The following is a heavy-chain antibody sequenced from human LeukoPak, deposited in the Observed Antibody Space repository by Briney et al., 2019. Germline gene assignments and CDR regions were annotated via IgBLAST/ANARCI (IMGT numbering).Heavy chain of an antibody. CDR3: ARHVYYYQSSGYFLNYYYMNV. Sequence: GESLKISCKASGYRFTNYWIGWVRQMPGKGLEWMGIIYPSDSGTKYSPSFEGQVTMSVDKSISTAYLQWSSLKASDTTTYYCARHVYYYQSSGYFLNYYYMNVWGKGTTVTVAS. J-gene: IGHJ6*03. CDR2: IYPSDSGT. D-gene: IGHD3-22*01. CDR1: GYRFTNYW. V-gene: IGHV5-51*01.